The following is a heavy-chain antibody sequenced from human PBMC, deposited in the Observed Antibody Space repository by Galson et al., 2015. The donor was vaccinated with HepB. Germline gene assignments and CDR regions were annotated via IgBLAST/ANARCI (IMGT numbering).Heavy chain of an antibody. J-gene: IGHJ4*02. CDR3: ARELTTAVAGDFDY. D-gene: IGHD6-19*01. CDR1: GDSVSSRSAA. Sequence: CAISGDSVSSRSAAWNWIRQSPSRGLEWLGRTYYRSKWYNDYAVSVKSRITISPDTSKNQFSLQLNSVTPEDTAVYCCARELTTAVAGDFDYWGQGTLVTVSS. CDR2: TYYRSKWYN. V-gene: IGHV6-1*01.